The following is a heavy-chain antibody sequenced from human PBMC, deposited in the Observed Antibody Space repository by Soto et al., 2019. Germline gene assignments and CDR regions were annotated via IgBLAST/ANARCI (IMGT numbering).Heavy chain of an antibody. Sequence: QVQLVQSGAEVKKPGSSVKVSCKASGGTFSSYAISWVRQAPGQGLEWMGGIIPIFGTANYAQKFQGRVTITADESTSTAYMELSSLRSEDTAVYYCARVRRDGYDPDYYYYGMDVWGRGTTVTVCS. J-gene: IGHJ6*02. V-gene: IGHV1-69*01. CDR3: ARVRRDGYDPDYYYYGMDV. CDR2: IIPIFGTA. D-gene: IGHD5-12*01. CDR1: GGTFSSYA.